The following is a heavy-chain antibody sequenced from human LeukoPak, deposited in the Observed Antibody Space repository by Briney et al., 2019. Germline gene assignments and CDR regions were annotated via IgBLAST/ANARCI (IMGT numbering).Heavy chain of an antibody. Sequence: GGSLRLSXAASGFTFSSYAMSWVRQAPGKGLEWVSAISGSGGSTYYADSVKGRFTISRDNSKNTLYLQMNSLRAEDTAVHYCAKVIVGATYYFDYWGQGTLVTVSS. CDR1: GFTFSSYA. CDR3: AKVIVGATYYFDY. CDR2: ISGSGGST. D-gene: IGHD1-26*01. J-gene: IGHJ4*02. V-gene: IGHV3-23*01.